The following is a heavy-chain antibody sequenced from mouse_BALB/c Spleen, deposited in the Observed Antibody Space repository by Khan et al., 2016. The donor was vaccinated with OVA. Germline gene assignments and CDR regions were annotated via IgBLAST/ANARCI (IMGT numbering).Heavy chain of an antibody. CDR1: GYTFTSYY. Sequence: QVQLQQPGAELVKPGASVKLSCKASGYTFTSYYIYWVKQRPGQGLEWIGGINPSNGGTYFNEKFESKATLTVDKSSSTAFMQVSSLTSEDSSVYYCTRSWWAAFAYWGQGTLVTGSA. CDR2: INPSNGGT. J-gene: IGHJ3*01. CDR3: TRSWWAAFAY. V-gene: IGHV1S81*02. D-gene: IGHD1-1*02.